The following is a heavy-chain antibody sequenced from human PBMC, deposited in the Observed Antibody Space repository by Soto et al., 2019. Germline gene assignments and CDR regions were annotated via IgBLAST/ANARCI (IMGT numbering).Heavy chain of an antibody. V-gene: IGHV4-34*01. D-gene: IGHD4-4*01. J-gene: IGHJ4*02. CDR2: INHSGST. CDR1: GGSFSGYY. CDR3: ASLTVTNLDY. Sequence: SETLSLTCAVYGGSFSGYYWSWIRQPPGKGLEWIGEINHSGSTNYNPSLKSRVTISVDTSKNQFSLKLSSVTAADTAVYYCASLTVTNLDYWGQGTLVTVS.